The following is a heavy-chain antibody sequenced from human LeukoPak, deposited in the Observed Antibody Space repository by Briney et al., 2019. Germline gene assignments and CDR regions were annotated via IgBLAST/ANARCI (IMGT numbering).Heavy chain of an antibody. Sequence: PGGSLRLSCAASGFIFSSYEMNWLRQAPGKGLQWVSHITTSGTTIYYADSVKGRFTIYRDNAKNSVYLQMNSLRAEATAVYYCARRYCSSAICLLDYWGQGTLVTVSS. J-gene: IGHJ4*02. D-gene: IGHD2-2*01. V-gene: IGHV3-48*03. CDR3: ARRYCSSAICLLDY. CDR2: ITTSGTTI. CDR1: GFIFSSYE.